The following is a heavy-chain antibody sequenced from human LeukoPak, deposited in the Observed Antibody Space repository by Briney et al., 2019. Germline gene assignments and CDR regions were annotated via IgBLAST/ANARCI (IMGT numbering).Heavy chain of an antibody. D-gene: IGHD3-22*01. CDR3: ARLHDSSGDWVDY. CDR2: IYYSGST. Sequence: PSETLSLTCTVSGGSISGSSYYWGWIRQPPGKGLEWIGSIYYSGSTYYNPSLKSRVTISVDTSKNQFSLKLSSVTAADTAVYYCARLHDSSGDWVDYWGQGTLVTVSS. V-gene: IGHV4-39*01. J-gene: IGHJ4*02. CDR1: GGSISGSSYY.